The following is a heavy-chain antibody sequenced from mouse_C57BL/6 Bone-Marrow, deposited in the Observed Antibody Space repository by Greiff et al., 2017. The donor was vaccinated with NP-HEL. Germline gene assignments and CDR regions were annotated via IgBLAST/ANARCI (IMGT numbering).Heavy chain of an antibody. CDR3: ARENWDYFDY. J-gene: IGHJ2*01. Sequence: EVQWVESGGGLVKPGGSLKLSCAASGFTFSSYAMSWVRQTPEKRLEWVATISDGGSYTYYPDNVKGRFTISRDNAKNNLYLQMSHLKSEDTAMYYCARENWDYFDYWGQGTTLTVSS. CDR2: ISDGGSYT. D-gene: IGHD4-1*01. CDR1: GFTFSSYA. V-gene: IGHV5-4*01.